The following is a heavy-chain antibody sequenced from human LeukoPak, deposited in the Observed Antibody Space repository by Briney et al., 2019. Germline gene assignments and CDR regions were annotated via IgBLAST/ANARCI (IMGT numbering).Heavy chain of an antibody. Sequence: GGSLRLSCAASGFMLRSYWMSWVRQAPGKGLEWVANIDQDGTSKYYVASVKGRFTISRDDAKNSLYLQMNGLRAEDTAVYYCARDLFSGSYYEDFWGQGTLVTVSS. V-gene: IGHV3-7*01. J-gene: IGHJ4*02. D-gene: IGHD1-26*01. CDR3: ARDLFSGSYYEDF. CDR1: GFMLRSYW. CDR2: IDQDGTSK.